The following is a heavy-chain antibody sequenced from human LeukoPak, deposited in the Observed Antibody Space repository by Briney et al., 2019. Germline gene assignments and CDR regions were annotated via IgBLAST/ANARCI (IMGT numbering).Heavy chain of an antibody. CDR3: ASGYSSGWYTAQNYFDY. V-gene: IGHV4-4*07. D-gene: IGHD6-19*01. Sequence: SETLSLTCTVSGGSISNYCWSWIRQSAGKGLEWIGRIYITGSTNYNPSLKSRVSMSLDTSKNQLSLKLSSVTAADTAVYYCASGYSSGWYTAQNYFDYWGQGTLVTVSS. CDR1: GGSISNYC. J-gene: IGHJ4*02. CDR2: IYITGST.